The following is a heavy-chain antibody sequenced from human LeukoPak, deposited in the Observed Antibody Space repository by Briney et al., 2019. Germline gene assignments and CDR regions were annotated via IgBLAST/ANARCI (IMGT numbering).Heavy chain of an antibody. Sequence: GRSLRLSCAASGFTFSSYGMLWVRQAPGKGLEWVAVISYDGSNKYYADSVKGRLTISRDNSKNTLYLQMNSLRAEYTAVYYCANSPIGSSGWYDYWGQGTLVTVSS. V-gene: IGHV3-30*18. D-gene: IGHD6-19*01. CDR1: GFTFSSYG. J-gene: IGHJ4*02. CDR2: ISYDGSNK. CDR3: ANSPIGSSGWYDY.